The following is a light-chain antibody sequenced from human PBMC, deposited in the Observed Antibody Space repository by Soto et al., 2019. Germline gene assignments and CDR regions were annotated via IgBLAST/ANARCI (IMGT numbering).Light chain of an antibody. Sequence: DIQITQSPSTLSGSVGDRVTITCRASQTISSWLAWYQQKPGKAPKLLIYKASTLKSGVPSRFSGSGSGTEFTLTISXLQPDDFATYYCQHYNSYSEAFGQGTKV. V-gene: IGKV1-5*03. J-gene: IGKJ1*01. CDR3: QHYNSYSEA. CDR2: KAS. CDR1: QTISSW.